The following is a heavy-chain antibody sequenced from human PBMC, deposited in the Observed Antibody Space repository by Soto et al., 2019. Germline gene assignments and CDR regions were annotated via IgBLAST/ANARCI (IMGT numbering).Heavy chain of an antibody. CDR2: IKKDGSEE. CDR1: GFTFRTYW. Sequence: GGSLRLSCATSGFTFRTYWMSWARQAPGKGLEWVACIKKDGSEEYYVDSVRGRFTISRDNAKNSLYLQMHSLRAEDTAVYYCAGLDTSMVKTPGYWGQGTLVTVSS. V-gene: IGHV3-7*01. J-gene: IGHJ4*02. D-gene: IGHD5-18*01. CDR3: AGLDTSMVKTPGY.